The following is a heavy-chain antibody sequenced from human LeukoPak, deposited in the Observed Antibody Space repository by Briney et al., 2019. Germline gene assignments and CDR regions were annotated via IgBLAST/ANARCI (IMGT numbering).Heavy chain of an antibody. CDR3: ASTSITYYDFWSGDNWFDP. CDR2: INPSGGST. CDR1: GYTFTSYY. Sequence: ASVKVSCKASGYTFTSYYMHWVRQAPGQGLEWMGIINPSGGSTSYAQKFQGRVTMTRDTSTSTVYMELSRLRSDDTAVYYCASTSITYYDFWSGDNWFDPWGHGTLVTVSS. V-gene: IGHV1-46*01. J-gene: IGHJ5*02. D-gene: IGHD3-3*01.